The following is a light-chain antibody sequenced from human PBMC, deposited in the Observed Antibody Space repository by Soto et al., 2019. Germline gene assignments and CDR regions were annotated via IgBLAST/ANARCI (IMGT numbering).Light chain of an antibody. Sequence: DIQMTQSPSTLSASVGDRVTITCRASQSISSWLAWCQQKPGKAPKLLIYDASSLESGVPSRFSGSGSGTEFTLTISSLQPEDFATYYCQQSYSIPVTFGQGTRLEIK. CDR1: QSISSW. V-gene: IGKV1-5*01. CDR2: DAS. CDR3: QQSYSIPVT. J-gene: IGKJ5*01.